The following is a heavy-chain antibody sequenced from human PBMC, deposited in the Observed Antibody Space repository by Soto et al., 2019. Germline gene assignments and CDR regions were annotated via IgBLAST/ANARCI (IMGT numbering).Heavy chain of an antibody. J-gene: IGHJ4*02. Sequence: GGSLRLSCAASGFTFSSYAMSWVRQAPGKGLEWVSAISGSGGSTYYADSVKGRFTISRDNSKNTLYLQMNSLRAEDTAVYYCAKDRAPGGSYYQSDYWGQGTLVTVSS. V-gene: IGHV3-23*01. CDR3: AKDRAPGGSYYQSDY. CDR1: GFTFSSYA. CDR2: ISGSGGST. D-gene: IGHD3-10*01.